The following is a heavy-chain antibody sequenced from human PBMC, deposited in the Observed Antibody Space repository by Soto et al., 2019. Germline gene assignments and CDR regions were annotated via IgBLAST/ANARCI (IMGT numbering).Heavy chain of an antibody. Sequence: QVQLVESGGGVVQPGTSLRLSCVGSGFTFRSYVIHWVRQAPGKGLEWVALTSYDGSNNFYGDSVKGRFTISRDKSRNTVERQRDSLRPEDTALYFCARWGTTGGLDVWGQGTLVSVSS. CDR1: GFTFRSYV. D-gene: IGHD3-16*01. J-gene: IGHJ4*02. V-gene: IGHV3-33*05. CDR3: ARWGTTGGLDV. CDR2: TSYDGSNN.